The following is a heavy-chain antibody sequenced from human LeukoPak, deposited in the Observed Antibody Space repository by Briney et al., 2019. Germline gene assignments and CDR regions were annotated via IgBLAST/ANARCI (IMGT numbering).Heavy chain of an antibody. D-gene: IGHD2-2*01. Sequence: ETLSLTCTVSGGSISSDDYYWSWIRQPPGKGLEWVANIKQDGSEKYYVDSVKGRFTISRDNAKNSLYLQMNSLRAEDTAVYYCARRYCSSTSCPEDYWGQGTLVTVSS. CDR2: IKQDGSEK. V-gene: IGHV3-7*01. CDR1: GGSISSDDYY. J-gene: IGHJ4*02. CDR3: ARRYCSSTSCPEDY.